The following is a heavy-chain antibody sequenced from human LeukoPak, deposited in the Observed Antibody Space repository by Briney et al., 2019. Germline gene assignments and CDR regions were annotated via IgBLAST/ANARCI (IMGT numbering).Heavy chain of an antibody. J-gene: IGHJ4*02. D-gene: IGHD3-3*01. Sequence: PSETLSLTCTVSGGSISSSRKYWGWIRQPPGKGLEWIGSLYYTGSTYYNPSLKSRVTISVDESKNQFSLKLSSVTAADTAVYYCARANRITIFGVASLGIFDYWGQGTLVTVSS. CDR3: ARANRITIFGVASLGIFDY. V-gene: IGHV4-39*07. CDR2: LYYTGST. CDR1: GGSISSSRKY.